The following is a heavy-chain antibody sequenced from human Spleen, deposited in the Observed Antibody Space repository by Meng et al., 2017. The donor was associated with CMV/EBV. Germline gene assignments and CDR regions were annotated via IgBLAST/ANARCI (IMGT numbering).Heavy chain of an antibody. CDR3: ARTGYCRDTNCYYFGASYGVDV. CDR2: INGDGRST. D-gene: IGHD2-21*01. Sequence: GESLKISCAVSGFTFNNYWMHWVHQAPGKGLVWVSRINGDGRSTNYGDSVKGRFTISRDNAKNTLYLQMNSLRAEDTAVYYCARTGYCRDTNCYYFGASYGVDVWGQGTTVTVSS. CDR1: GFTFNNYW. V-gene: IGHV3-74*01. J-gene: IGHJ6*02.